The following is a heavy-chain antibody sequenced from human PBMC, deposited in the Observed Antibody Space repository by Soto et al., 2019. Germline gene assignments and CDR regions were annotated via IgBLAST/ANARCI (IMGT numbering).Heavy chain of an antibody. V-gene: IGHV3-53*01. CDR3: ARDMDYYDSSGYYSDY. D-gene: IGHD3-22*01. Sequence: GGSLRLSCAASGFTVSSNYMSWVRQAPGKGLEWVSVIYSGGSTYYADSVKGRFTISRDNSKNTLYLQMNSLRAEDTAVYYCARDMDYYDSSGYYSDYWGQGTLVTVSS. CDR2: IYSGGST. CDR1: GFTVSSNY. J-gene: IGHJ4*02.